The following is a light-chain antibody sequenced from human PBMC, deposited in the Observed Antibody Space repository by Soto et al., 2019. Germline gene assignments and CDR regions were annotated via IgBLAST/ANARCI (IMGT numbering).Light chain of an antibody. CDR2: SAS. J-gene: IGKJ3*01. V-gene: IGKV1-39*01. Sequence: DIQMTQSPSSLSASLGDRVTITCRASQTIRSYLNWYQLKPGKAPKLLIYSASNLQSDVPSRFSGSGSGTDFTLTISRLEPEDFAVYYCQQYGSSYPLTFGPGTKVDIK. CDR3: QQYGSSYPLT. CDR1: QTIRSY.